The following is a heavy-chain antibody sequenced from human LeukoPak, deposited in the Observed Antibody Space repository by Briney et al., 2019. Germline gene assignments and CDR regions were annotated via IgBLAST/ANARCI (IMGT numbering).Heavy chain of an antibody. CDR1: GGTFSSYA. CDR2: IIPIFGTA. D-gene: IGHD3-16*01. J-gene: IGHJ4*02. CDR3: VREGEPQTFAY. Sequence: GASVTVSCKASGGTFSSYAISWVRQAPGQGLEWMGGIIPIFGTANYARRFQGRVTITTDESRSTAYMELNSLRSDDTAVYYCVREGEPQTFAYWGQGTLVTVSS. V-gene: IGHV1-69*05.